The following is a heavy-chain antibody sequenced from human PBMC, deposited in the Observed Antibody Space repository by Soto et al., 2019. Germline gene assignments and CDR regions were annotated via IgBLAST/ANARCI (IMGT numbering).Heavy chain of an antibody. D-gene: IGHD3-22*01. CDR1: GGSISGFY. V-gene: IGHV4-59*01. CDR2: LYYGRSA. J-gene: IGHJ4*02. CDR3: ALRSMAVVPEY. Sequence: PSETLSLTCTVSGGSISGFYWSWIRQPPGKGLESIGYLYYGRSANYNPSLKSRVTLSVDTSTNQFSLTLSSMTATDTAVYYCALRSMAVVPEYWGQGTLVTVSS.